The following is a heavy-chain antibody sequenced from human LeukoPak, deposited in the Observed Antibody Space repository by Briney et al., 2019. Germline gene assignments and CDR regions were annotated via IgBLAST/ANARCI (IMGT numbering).Heavy chain of an antibody. CDR1: GGSISSSPYW. Sequence: SETLSLTCTVSGGSISSSPYWWSWIRQPPGKGLEWIGTLYFSGSSFYHPSLEGRVSISADRSKNQFSLKLASVTAADTAVYYCARRAYGTGFDYWGQGTVVTVSS. V-gene: IGHV4-39*01. D-gene: IGHD3/OR15-3a*01. CDR3: ARRAYGTGFDY. J-gene: IGHJ4*02. CDR2: LYFSGSS.